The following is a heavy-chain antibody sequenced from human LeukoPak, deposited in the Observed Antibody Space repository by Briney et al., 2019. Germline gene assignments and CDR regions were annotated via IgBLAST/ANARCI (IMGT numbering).Heavy chain of an antibody. CDR3: ARGWGEGIAAHHDY. CDR1: GGSISGYY. D-gene: IGHD6-13*01. V-gene: IGHV4-59*01. Sequence: SETLSLTCTVSGGSISGYYWSWIRQPPGKGLEWIGYIYSSGTTNYNPSLKSQITISLDTSKNQFSLKLSSVTAADTAVYYCARGWGEGIAAHHDYWGQGTLVTVSS. J-gene: IGHJ4*02. CDR2: IYSSGTT.